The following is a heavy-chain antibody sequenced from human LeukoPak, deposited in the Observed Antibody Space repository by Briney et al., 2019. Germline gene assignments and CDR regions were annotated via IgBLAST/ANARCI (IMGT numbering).Heavy chain of an antibody. CDR1: GGSISSYY. Sequence: SETLSLTCTVSGGSISSYYWSWIRQPAGKGLEWIGRIYTSGSTNYNPSLKSRVTMSVDTSKNQFSLKLSSVTAADTAVYYCARIGIWYSSSWREVDPWGQGTLVTVSS. CDR2: IYTSGST. D-gene: IGHD6-13*01. J-gene: IGHJ5*02. CDR3: ARIGIWYSSSWREVDP. V-gene: IGHV4-4*07.